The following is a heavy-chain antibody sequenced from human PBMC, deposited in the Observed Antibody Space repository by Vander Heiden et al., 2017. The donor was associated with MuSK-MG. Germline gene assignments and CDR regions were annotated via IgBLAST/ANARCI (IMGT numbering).Heavy chain of an antibody. V-gene: IGHV4-30-2*01. J-gene: IGHJ3*02. Sequence: QLQLQESGSGLVKPSQTLSLTCAVSGGSISSGGYSWSWIRQPPGKGLEWIGYIYHSGSTYYNPSLKSRVTISVDRSKNQFSLKLSSVTAADTAVYYCARWARFGAYSSSWYPPSFDIWGQGTMVTVSS. D-gene: IGHD6-13*01. CDR3: ARWARFGAYSSSWYPPSFDI. CDR1: GGSISSGGYS. CDR2: IYHSGST.